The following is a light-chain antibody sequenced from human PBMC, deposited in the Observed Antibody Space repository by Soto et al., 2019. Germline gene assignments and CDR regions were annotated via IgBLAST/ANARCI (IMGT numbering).Light chain of an antibody. J-gene: IGKJ1*01. CDR3: QQYNNWLWT. CDR1: QSVSRN. CDR2: DAS. V-gene: IGKV3-15*01. Sequence: EIVMTQSPATLSVSPGERATLSCRASQSVSRNVAWYQHKPCQAPRLLIHDASPRATGISVRFSGSGSGTEFTLTISRLQSEEFAVYYFQQYNNWLWTFGQGTKVEIK.